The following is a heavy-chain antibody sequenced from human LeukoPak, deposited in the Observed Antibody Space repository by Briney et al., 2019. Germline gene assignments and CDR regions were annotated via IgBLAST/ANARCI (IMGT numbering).Heavy chain of an antibody. J-gene: IGHJ4*02. CDR2: INAGNGNT. D-gene: IGHD4-11*01. Sequence: ASVKVFCKASGYTFTSYAMHWVRQAPGQRLEWMGWINAGNGNTKYSQEFQGRVTITRDTSASTAYMELSSLRSEDMAVYYCARARYSNYPVFDYWGQGTLVTVSS. CDR1: GYTFTSYA. CDR3: ARARYSNYPVFDY. V-gene: IGHV1-3*03.